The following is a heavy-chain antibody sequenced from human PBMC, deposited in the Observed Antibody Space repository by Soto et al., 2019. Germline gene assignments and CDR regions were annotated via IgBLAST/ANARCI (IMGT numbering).Heavy chain of an antibody. CDR2: IRSKAYGGTT. CDR3: TRGKSLAAPYNWFDP. CDR1: GFTFGDYT. Sequence: PGGSLRLSCTASGFTFGDYTMSWFRQAPGKGLEWVGFIRSKAYGGTTEYATSVKGRFTISRDDSKSIAYLQMNSLKTEDTAVYYCTRGKSLAAPYNWFDPWDQGTLVTVSS. J-gene: IGHJ5*02. D-gene: IGHD6-19*01. V-gene: IGHV3-49*03.